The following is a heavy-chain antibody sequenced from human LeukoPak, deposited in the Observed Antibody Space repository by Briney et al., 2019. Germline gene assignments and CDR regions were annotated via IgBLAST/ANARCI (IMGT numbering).Heavy chain of an antibody. Sequence: PGGTLRLSCSVSGFTFSNYAMSWVRQAPGKGLEWVSTISGTGGSASYADSVKGRFTFSRDNSNGTLYLQMNGLRAEDTAVYFCAKDHGGRYYEILAGYYPENFFDYWGQGALVTVSS. CDR2: ISGTGGSA. V-gene: IGHV3-23*01. CDR1: GFTFSNYA. CDR3: AKDHGGRYYEILAGYYPENFFDY. J-gene: IGHJ4*02. D-gene: IGHD3-9*01.